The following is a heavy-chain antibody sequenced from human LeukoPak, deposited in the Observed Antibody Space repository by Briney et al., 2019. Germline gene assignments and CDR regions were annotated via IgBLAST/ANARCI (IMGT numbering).Heavy chain of an antibody. CDR3: ARAEDYGMDV. V-gene: IGHV3-21*01. CDR1: GFTFNSYA. Sequence: GGSLRLSCAASGFTFNSYAMSWVCQAPGKGLEWVSSISSSSSYIYYADSVKGRFTISRDNAKNSLYLQMNSLRAEDTAVYYCARAEDYGMDVWGQGTTVTVSS. CDR2: ISSSSSYI. J-gene: IGHJ6*02.